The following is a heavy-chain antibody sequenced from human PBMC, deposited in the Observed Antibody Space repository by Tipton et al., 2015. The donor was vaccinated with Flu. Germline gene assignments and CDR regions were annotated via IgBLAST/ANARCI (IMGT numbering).Heavy chain of an antibody. CDR3: ARSGSYHHYYFDL. CDR2: IYPSGNT. V-gene: IGHV4-4*07. CDR1: GGSLSSYF. J-gene: IGHJ2*01. Sequence: LRLSCTVSGGSLSSYFWSWIRQPAGKGLEWIGRIYPSGNTNYNPSLQSRVTMSVDTSRNQFSLSLTSVTAADAAIYYCARSGSYHHYYFDLWGRGTLFSVSS. D-gene: IGHD1-26*01.